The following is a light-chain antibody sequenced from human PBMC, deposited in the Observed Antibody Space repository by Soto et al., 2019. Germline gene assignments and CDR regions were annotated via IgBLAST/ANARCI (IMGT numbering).Light chain of an antibody. J-gene: IGKJ2*01. CDR3: QQYYNTPYT. Sequence: DIVMTQSPDSLAVSLGERATINCKSSQSLLYTSNNKNYLAWYQQKPGQPPKLLIYWASTRESGVPDRFSGSGSGTDFTLTISSLHGEDVAVFYCQQYYNTPYTFGQGTKLEIK. CDR2: WAS. CDR1: QSLLYTSNNKNY. V-gene: IGKV4-1*01.